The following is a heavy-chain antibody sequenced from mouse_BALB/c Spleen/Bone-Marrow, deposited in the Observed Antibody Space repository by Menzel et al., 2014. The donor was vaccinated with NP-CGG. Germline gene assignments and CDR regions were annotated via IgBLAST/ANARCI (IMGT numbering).Heavy chain of an antibody. J-gene: IGHJ4*01. CDR3: ARRGVLRLQGSSYAMDY. D-gene: IGHD1-2*01. Sequence: VQLQQPGPDLVKPSQSLSLTCTVTGYSITSGYSWHWIRQFPGNKLEWMGYIHYSGSTNYNPPLESRISITRDTSKNHFFLRLNSVTTEDTATYYCARRGVLRLQGSSYAMDYWGQGTSVTVSS. V-gene: IGHV3-1*02. CDR2: IHYSGST. CDR1: GYSITSGYS.